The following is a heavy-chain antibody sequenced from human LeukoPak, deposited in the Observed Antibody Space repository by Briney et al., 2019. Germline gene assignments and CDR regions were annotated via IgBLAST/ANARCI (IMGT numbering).Heavy chain of an antibody. J-gene: IGHJ4*02. CDR1: GFTFSSYG. D-gene: IGHD2-2*01. V-gene: IGHV3-33*01. CDR3: AREGHYCSSTSCDRTPDY. CDR2: IWYDGSNK. Sequence: PGGSLRLSCAASGFTFSSYGMHWVRQAPGKGLEWVAVIWYDGSNKYYADSVKGRFTISRDNSKNTLYLQMNSLRAEDTAVYYCAREGHYCSSTSCDRTPDYWGQGTLVTVSS.